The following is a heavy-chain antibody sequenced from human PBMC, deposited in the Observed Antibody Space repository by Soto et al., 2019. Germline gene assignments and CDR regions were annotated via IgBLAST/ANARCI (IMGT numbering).Heavy chain of an antibody. CDR1: GGSISSGGYY. J-gene: IGHJ4*02. D-gene: IGHD6-13*01. Sequence: SETLSLTCTVSGGSISSGGYYWSWIRQHPGKGLEWIGYISYSGSTYYNPSLKSRVTISVDTSKNQFSLKLSSVTAADTAVYYCARDVPSSSWYPPYFDYWGQGTLVTVSS. CDR2: ISYSGST. CDR3: ARDVPSSSWYPPYFDY. V-gene: IGHV4-31*03.